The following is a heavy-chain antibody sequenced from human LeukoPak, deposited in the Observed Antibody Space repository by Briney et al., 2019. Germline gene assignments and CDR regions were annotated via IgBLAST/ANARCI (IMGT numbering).Heavy chain of an antibody. Sequence: SETLSLTCTVSGGSISSYFWSWIRQPPGKGLEWIGYIYYSGSTNYNPSLKSRVTISVDTSKNQFSLQLNSVTPEDTAVYYCASSNSDAFDIWGQGTMVTVSS. CDR1: GGSISSYF. J-gene: IGHJ3*02. D-gene: IGHD6-13*01. CDR3: ASSNSDAFDI. CDR2: IYYSGST. V-gene: IGHV4-59*12.